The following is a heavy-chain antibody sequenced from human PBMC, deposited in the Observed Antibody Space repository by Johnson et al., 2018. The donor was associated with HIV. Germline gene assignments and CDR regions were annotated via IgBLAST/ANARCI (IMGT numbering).Heavy chain of an antibody. CDR3: ARDRGYNFWSGSYAFDI. J-gene: IGHJ3*02. Sequence: VQLVESGGGLVQPGGSVRLSCAASGFTVSSNYMNWVRQAPGKGLEWVSVIYSGGNTYYADSVKGRFTISRDNSKNTLYLQMNSLRAEDTAVYYCARDRGYNFWSGSYAFDIWGQGTMVTVSS. D-gene: IGHD3-3*01. V-gene: IGHV3-66*01. CDR1: GFTVSSNY. CDR2: IYSGGNT.